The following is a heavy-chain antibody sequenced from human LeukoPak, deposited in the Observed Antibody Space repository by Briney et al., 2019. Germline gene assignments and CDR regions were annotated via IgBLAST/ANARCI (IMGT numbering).Heavy chain of an antibody. Sequence: GGSLRLSCAASGFTFSSYAMSWVRQAPGKGLEWVSGISSGGGSTYYADSVKGRFTICRDNSKNTLYLQMNSLRAEDTAVYYCAKAVRISNLGVDYWGQGTLVTVSS. J-gene: IGHJ4*02. CDR3: AKAVRISNLGVDY. D-gene: IGHD3-16*01. V-gene: IGHV3-23*01. CDR2: ISSGGGST. CDR1: GFTFSSYA.